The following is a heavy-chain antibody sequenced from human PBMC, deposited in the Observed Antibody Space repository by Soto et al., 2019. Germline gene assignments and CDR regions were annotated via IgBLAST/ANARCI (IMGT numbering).Heavy chain of an antibody. CDR3: ASGGAGSGPFTWELPDH. D-gene: IGHD1-26*01. J-gene: IGHJ4*02. CDR1: GNTFTYRY. CDR2: ITPFNGDV. V-gene: IGHV1-45*02. Sequence: QMQLVQSGAEVKKTGSSVTVSCKALGNTFTYRYLHWVRQAPGQALGWMGWITPFNGDVHYAQKFQERVTITTDRSLNTAYMRMSSLRSEDTAMYYCASGGAGSGPFTWELPDHWGQGTLVTVSS.